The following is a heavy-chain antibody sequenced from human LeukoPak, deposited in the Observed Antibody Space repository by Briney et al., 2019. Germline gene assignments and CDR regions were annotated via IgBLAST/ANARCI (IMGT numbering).Heavy chain of an antibody. CDR3: ARDRSGWDTGDNWFDP. J-gene: IGHJ5*02. CDR1: GFTFSSYS. CDR2: ISSSSSYI. D-gene: IGHD6-19*01. Sequence: GGSLRLSCAASGFTFSSYSMNWVRQAPGKGLEWVSSISSSSSYIYYADSVKGRFTISRDNAKNSLYLQMNSLRAEDTAVYYCARDRSGWDTGDNWFDPWGQGTLVTVSS. V-gene: IGHV3-21*01.